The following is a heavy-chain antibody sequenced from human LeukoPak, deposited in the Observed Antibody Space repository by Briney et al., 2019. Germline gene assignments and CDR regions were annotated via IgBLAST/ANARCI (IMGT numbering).Heavy chain of an antibody. J-gene: IGHJ6*02. D-gene: IGHD6-19*01. Sequence: GGSLRLSCAASGFSFSSYYMSWVRQAPGKGLGWVALINPDGSERYYVDSVKGRFTISRDNARNSLYLQMDSPRDDDTAMYFCTRDLAAVPGPRMDVWGQGTTVTVSS. CDR3: TRDLAAVPGPRMDV. V-gene: IGHV3-7*03. CDR1: GFSFSSYY. CDR2: INPDGSER.